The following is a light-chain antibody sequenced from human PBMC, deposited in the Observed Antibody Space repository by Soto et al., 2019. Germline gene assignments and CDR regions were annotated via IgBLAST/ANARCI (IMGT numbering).Light chain of an antibody. CDR1: QSVSSN. Sequence: EIVMTQSPATLSVSPGERATLSCRASQSVSSNLAWYQQKPGQAPRLLIYGASTRATGIPARFSGSGSGTEFTLPISSRQSADFAVYYCQQYNNWPPLTFGQGTKVEIK. V-gene: IGKV3-15*01. J-gene: IGKJ1*01. CDR2: GAS. CDR3: QQYNNWPPLT.